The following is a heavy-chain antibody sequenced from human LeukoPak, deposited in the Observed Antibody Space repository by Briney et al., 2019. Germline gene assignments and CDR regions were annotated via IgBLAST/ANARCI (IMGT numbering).Heavy chain of an antibody. J-gene: IGHJ6*03. CDR3: ARDGDYDILTGRASNYYMDV. D-gene: IGHD3-9*01. V-gene: IGHV1-18*01. CDR1: GYTFTSYG. Sequence: ASVKVSCKASGYTFTSYGISWVRQAPGQGLEWMGWIRAYNGNTNYAQKLQGRVTMTTDTSTSTAYMELRSLRSDDTAVYYCARDGDYDILTGRASNYYMDVWGKGTTVTVSS. CDR2: IRAYNGNT.